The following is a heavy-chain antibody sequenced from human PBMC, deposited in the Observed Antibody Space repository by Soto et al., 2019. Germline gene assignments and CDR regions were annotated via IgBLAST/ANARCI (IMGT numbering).Heavy chain of an antibody. CDR1: GGSISSDY. CDR2: IYYSGST. Sequence: ETLSLTCSVSGGSISSDYWSWLRQPPGKGLEWIGYIYYSGSTNYNPSLKSRVTISVDTSKSQFSLKLSSVTGADTAVYYCARGLGVVVPAAMLGYYGMDVWGQGTTVTVSS. J-gene: IGHJ6*02. D-gene: IGHD2-2*01. CDR3: ARGLGVVVPAAMLGYYGMDV. V-gene: IGHV4-59*01.